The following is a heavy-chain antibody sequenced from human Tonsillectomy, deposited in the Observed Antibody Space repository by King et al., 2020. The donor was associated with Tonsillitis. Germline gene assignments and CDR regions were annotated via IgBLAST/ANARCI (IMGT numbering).Heavy chain of an antibody. CDR1: GYTFTGYF. Sequence: QLVQSGAEVKKPGASVKVSCKASGYTFTGYFIHWVRQAPGQRLEWMGWINPNSGATKYAQKFQGRVIMTRDTSISRAYMELSRLSSDDMAVYYCGTSPSNSGNFNYWGQGTLVTVSS. J-gene: IGHJ4*02. CDR3: GTSPSNSGNFNY. V-gene: IGHV1-2*02. D-gene: IGHD1-26*01. CDR2: INPNSGAT.